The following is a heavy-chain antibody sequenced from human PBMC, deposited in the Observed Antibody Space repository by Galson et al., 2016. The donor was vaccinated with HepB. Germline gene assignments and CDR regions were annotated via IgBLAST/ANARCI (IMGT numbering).Heavy chain of an antibody. J-gene: IGHJ6*02. CDR3: ARGGFLGVNGMDI. CDR2: ISADNANT. CDR1: GDTFNSYT. D-gene: IGHD3-10*01. V-gene: IGHV1-18*04. Sequence: SVKVSCKASGDTFNSYTLNWVRQAPGQGLEWMGWISADNANTNYAQKFRDRVTMTTDTSTSTASMELRSLISDDTAVYYCARGGFLGVNGMDIWGQGTTVTVSS.